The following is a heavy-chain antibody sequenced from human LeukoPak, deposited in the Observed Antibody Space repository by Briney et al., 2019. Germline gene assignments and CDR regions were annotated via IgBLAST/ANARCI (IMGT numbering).Heavy chain of an antibody. CDR1: GYTFTSYD. CDR2: MNPNSGNT. J-gene: IGHJ6*03. Sequence: VKVSCKASGYTFTSYDINWVRQATGQGLEWMGWMNPNSGNTGYAQKFQGRVTITRNTSISTAYMELSSLRSEDTAVYYCAKVGIAAAVGDYYYYYMDVWGKGTTVTVSS. CDR3: AKVGIAAAVGDYYYYYMDV. V-gene: IGHV1-8*03. D-gene: IGHD6-13*01.